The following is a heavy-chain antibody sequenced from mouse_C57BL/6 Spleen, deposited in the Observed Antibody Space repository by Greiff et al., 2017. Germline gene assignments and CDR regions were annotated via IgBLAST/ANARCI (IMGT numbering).Heavy chain of an antibody. Sequence: EVKLVESGGGLVKPGGSLKLSCAASGFTFSSYAMSWVRQTPEKRLEWVATISDGGSYTYYPDNVKGRFTISRDNAKNNLYLQMSHLKSEDTAMYYGARGTYYGNYFDYWGQGTTLTVSS. CDR1: GFTFSSYA. J-gene: IGHJ2*01. CDR2: ISDGGSYT. CDR3: ARGTYYGNYFDY. V-gene: IGHV5-4*03. D-gene: IGHD2-10*01.